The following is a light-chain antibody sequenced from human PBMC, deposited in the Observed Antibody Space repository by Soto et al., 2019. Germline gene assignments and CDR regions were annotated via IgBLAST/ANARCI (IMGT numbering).Light chain of an antibody. Sequence: DIQMTQSPSSLSASVGDRVTITCRASQNISNYLNWYQQKPGKAPKLLISAASSLHSGVPSRFSGSGSGTDFTLTISSLQPEDFATYYCQQSYSTPAFGQGTRVEIK. CDR1: QNISNY. CDR2: AAS. CDR3: QQSYSTPA. V-gene: IGKV1-39*01. J-gene: IGKJ1*01.